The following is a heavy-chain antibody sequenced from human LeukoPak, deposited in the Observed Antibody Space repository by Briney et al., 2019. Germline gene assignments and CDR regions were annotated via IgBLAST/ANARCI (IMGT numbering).Heavy chain of an antibody. V-gene: IGHV3-23*01. D-gene: IGHD3-22*01. CDR1: GFTFSSYV. CDR2: ISGSGGST. CDR3: AKARRYYDSPDAFDI. J-gene: IGHJ3*02. Sequence: PGGSLRLSCAAYGFTFSSYVMSWVRQAPGKGLEWVSAISGSGGSTYYADSVKGRFTISRDNSKNTLYLQMNSLRAEDTAVYYCAKARRYYDSPDAFDIWGQGTMVTVSS.